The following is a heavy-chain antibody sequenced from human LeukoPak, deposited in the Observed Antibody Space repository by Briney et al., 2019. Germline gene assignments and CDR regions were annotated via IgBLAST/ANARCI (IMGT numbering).Heavy chain of an antibody. Sequence: GGSLRLSCAASGISFRSYGMHWVRQAPGKGLEWVTFIWYDASNKYYAESVKGRFTISRDNSRNTVFLQMNSLRAEDTAIYYCATDISTHYFGSWGQGTLVTVSS. CDR3: ATDISTHYFGS. D-gene: IGHD3-9*01. CDR1: GISFRSYG. V-gene: IGHV3-30*02. CDR2: IWYDASNK. J-gene: IGHJ4*02.